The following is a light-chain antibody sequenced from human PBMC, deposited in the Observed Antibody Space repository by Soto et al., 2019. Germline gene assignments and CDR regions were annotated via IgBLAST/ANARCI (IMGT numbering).Light chain of an antibody. J-gene: IGKJ1*01. Sequence: DIQMTQSPSTLSASVGDRVTITCRASQSISSWLAWYQQKTGKAPKLLIYDASSLERGVPSRLSSSGSGTEFTLTISSLQPDDFATYYCQQYNSYSPTFGQGTKVDIK. CDR2: DAS. CDR1: QSISSW. V-gene: IGKV1-5*01. CDR3: QQYNSYSPT.